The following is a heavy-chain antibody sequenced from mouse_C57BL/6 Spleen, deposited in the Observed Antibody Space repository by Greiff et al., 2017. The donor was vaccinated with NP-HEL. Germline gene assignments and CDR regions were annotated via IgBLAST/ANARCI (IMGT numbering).Heavy chain of an antibody. Sequence: QVQLQQSGAELVKPGASVKLSCKASGYTFTSYWMHWVKQRPGRGLEWIGRIVPNSGGTKYKEKFKSKATLTVDQPSSTAYMQLSSLTSEDSAVYYCASFHYYGSSEGAMDYWGQGTSVTVSS. V-gene: IGHV1-72*01. CDR3: ASFHYYGSSEGAMDY. CDR1: GYTFTSYW. D-gene: IGHD1-1*01. CDR2: IVPNSGGT. J-gene: IGHJ4*01.